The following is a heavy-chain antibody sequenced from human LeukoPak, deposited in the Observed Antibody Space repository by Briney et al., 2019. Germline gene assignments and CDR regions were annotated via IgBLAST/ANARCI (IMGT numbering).Heavy chain of an antibody. V-gene: IGHV3-23*01. D-gene: IGHD1-7*01. CDR1: GFTFSTYG. CDR2: IGISGYST. CDR3: ANSRPGARTFYYFYMAV. Sequence: GGSLRLSCAASGFTFSTYGMTWVRQAPGKGLEWVSSIGISGYSTYYADSLKGRVTISRDNSNNTLFLEMNNLRAEDTAVYYCANSRPGARTFYYFYMAVWGKGTTVIVSS. J-gene: IGHJ6*03.